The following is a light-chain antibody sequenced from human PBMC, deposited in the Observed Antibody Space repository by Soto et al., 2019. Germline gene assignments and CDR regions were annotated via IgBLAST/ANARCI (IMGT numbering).Light chain of an antibody. CDR3: QQRDNRPYT. J-gene: IGKJ2*01. CDR2: HAS. Sequence: EIVLTQSPATLSLSPGERATLSCRASQSVSTYVAWYQQKPGQAPRLVLYHASNRATGIPATFSGSGSETDFTLTISSLEPEDFAVYYCQQRDNRPYTFGQGTRLEI. CDR1: QSVSTY. V-gene: IGKV3-11*01.